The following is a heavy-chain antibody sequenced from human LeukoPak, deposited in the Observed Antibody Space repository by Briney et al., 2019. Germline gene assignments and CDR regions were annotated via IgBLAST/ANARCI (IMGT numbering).Heavy chain of an antibody. V-gene: IGHV4-39*01. J-gene: IGHJ4*02. CDR2: IYYSGST. CDR3: ARHSRQYQLLATYFDY. D-gene: IGHD2-2*01. Sequence: SETLSLTCTVSGGSISSSSYYWGWIRQPPGKGLEWIGSIYYSGSTYYNPSLKSRVTISVDTSKNQFSLKLSSVTAADTAVYYCARHSRQYQLLATYFDYWGQGTLVTVSS. CDR1: GGSISSSSYY.